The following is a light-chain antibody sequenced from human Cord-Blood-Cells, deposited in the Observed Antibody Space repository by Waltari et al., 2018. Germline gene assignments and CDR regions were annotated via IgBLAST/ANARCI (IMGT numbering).Light chain of an antibody. V-gene: IGKV1-39*01. CDR3: QQSYSTPYT. CDR1: QSMSSY. Sequence: DIKMIQSPSSLFASVGDRVTLTCRASQSMSSYLNWYQQKPGKAPKLLIYAASSLQSGVPSRFSGSGSRTDFTLTISSLQPEDFATYYCQQSYSTPYTFDQGTKLEIK. CDR2: AAS. J-gene: IGKJ2*01.